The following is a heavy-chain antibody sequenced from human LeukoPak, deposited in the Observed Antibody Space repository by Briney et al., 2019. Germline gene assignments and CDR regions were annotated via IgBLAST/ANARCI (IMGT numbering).Heavy chain of an antibody. V-gene: IGHV1-24*01. J-gene: IGHJ6*02. CDR2: FDPEDGEM. D-gene: IGHD6-13*01. CDR3: ARGTLPVTAGTVRYYYYYGMDV. CDR1: GYTLSELS. Sequence: GASVKVSCKVSGYTLSELSMHWVRQVPGKGLDWMGGFDPEDGEMIYAQKFQGRVTMTEDTSTDTAYMELSSLRSEDTAVYYCARGTLPVTAGTVRYYYYYGMDVWGQGTTVTVSS.